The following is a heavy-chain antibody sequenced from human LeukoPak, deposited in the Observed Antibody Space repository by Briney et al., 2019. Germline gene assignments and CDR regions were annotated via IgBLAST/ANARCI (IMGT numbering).Heavy chain of an antibody. CDR1: GGSISSGGYY. CDR2: IYYSGST. D-gene: IGHD3-22*01. CDR3: ARDSRYYYDSSGYDY. V-gene: IGHV4-31*01. Sequence: SQTLSLTCTVSGGSISSGGYYWSWIRQHPGKGLEWFGYIYYSGSTYYNSTLKTPVTMSVATSKNQCSLKLSSVTAADTAVYYCARDSRYYYDSSGYDYCGQGTLVTVSS. J-gene: IGHJ4*02.